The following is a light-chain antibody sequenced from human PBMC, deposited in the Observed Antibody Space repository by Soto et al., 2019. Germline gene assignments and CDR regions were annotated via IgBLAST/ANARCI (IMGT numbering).Light chain of an antibody. V-gene: IGLV2-14*01. J-gene: IGLJ2*01. CDR1: SSDVGGYNY. Sequence: QSMLTQPASVSGSPGRSITISCTGTSSDVGGYNYVSWYQQHPGKAPKLMIYEVSNRPSGVSNRFSGSKSGNTASLTISGLQAEDEADYYCSSYTSSSTLVVFGGGTKVTVL. CDR3: SSYTSSSTLVV. CDR2: EVS.